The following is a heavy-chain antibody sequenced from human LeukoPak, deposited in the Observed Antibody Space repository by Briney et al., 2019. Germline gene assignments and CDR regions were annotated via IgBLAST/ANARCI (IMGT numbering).Heavy chain of an antibody. D-gene: IGHD3-22*01. Sequence: GGSLRLSCAVSGITLSNYGMSWVRQAPGKGLEWVAGMSDSGGRTNYADSVKGRFNISRDNPKNTLYLQMNSLRAEDTAVYFCAKRGVVIRVILVGFHKEAYYFDSWGQGALVTVSS. J-gene: IGHJ4*02. CDR2: MSDSGGRT. CDR1: GITLSNYG. V-gene: IGHV3-23*01. CDR3: AKRGVVIRVILVGFHKEAYYFDS.